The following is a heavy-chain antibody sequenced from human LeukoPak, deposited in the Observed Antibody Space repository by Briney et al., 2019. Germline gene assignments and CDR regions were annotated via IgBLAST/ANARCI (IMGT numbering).Heavy chain of an antibody. CDR2: ISGSGGST. D-gene: IGHD2-15*01. Sequence: GGSLRLSCAASGFTFSSYAMSWVRQAPGKGLEWVSAISGSGGSTYYADSVKGRFTISRDNSENTLHLHMNSLKAEDTAVYYCAKVEGYCSGGTCYKPFDYWGQGTLVTVSS. J-gene: IGHJ4*02. CDR1: GFTFSSYA. CDR3: AKVEGYCSGGTCYKPFDY. V-gene: IGHV3-23*01.